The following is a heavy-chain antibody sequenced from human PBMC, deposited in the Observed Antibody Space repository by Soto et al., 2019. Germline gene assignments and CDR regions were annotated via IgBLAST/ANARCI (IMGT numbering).Heavy chain of an antibody. CDR2: INPNSGGT. Sequence: QVQLVQSGAEVKKPGASVKVSCKASGYTFTGYYMHWVRQAPGQGLEWMGWINPNSGGTNYAQKCQGWVAMTRDTSISTAYMELSRVRSDDTAVYYCAREKYYYDSSGGFDYWGQGTLVTVSS. J-gene: IGHJ4*02. V-gene: IGHV1-2*04. D-gene: IGHD3-22*01. CDR3: AREKYYYDSSGGFDY. CDR1: GYTFTGYY.